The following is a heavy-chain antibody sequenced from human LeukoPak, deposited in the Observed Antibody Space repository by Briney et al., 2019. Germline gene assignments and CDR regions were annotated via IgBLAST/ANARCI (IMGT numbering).Heavy chain of an antibody. Sequence: PSETLSLTCAVYGGSFSGYYWSWIRQPPGKGLEWIGEINHSGSTNYNPSLKSRVTMSVDTSKNQFSLKLSSVTAADTAVYYCARDFWSGYPEGNWFDPWGQGTLVTVSS. CDR3: ARDFWSGYPEGNWFDP. CDR2: INHSGST. V-gene: IGHV4-34*01. J-gene: IGHJ5*02. CDR1: GGSFSGYY. D-gene: IGHD3-3*01.